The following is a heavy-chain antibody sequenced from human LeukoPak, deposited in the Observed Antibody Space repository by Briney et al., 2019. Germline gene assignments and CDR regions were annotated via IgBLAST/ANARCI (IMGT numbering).Heavy chain of an antibody. CDR2: ISGSGGST. D-gene: IGHD5-18*01. V-gene: IGHV3-23*01. CDR1: VFTFSCNA. J-gene: IGHJ4*02. Sequence: GGSLRLSCAAPVFTFSCNAIRWVRKAPGKGLEWVSAISGSGGSTYYADSVKGRFTISRDNSKNTLYLQMNSLRAEDTAVYYCAKSGGIQLWSPVGDYWGQGTLVTVSS. CDR3: AKSGGIQLWSPVGDY.